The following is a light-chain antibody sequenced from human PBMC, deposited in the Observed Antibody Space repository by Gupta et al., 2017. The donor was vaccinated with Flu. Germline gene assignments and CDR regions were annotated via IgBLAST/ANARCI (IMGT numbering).Light chain of an antibody. CDR3: SSYTSGSTLVVA. Sequence: TISCTGTTSDVGGYNSVSWYQQRPGTAPKLMIYDVSNRRSGSSNRFSGSKSGNTASLTISGLQAEDEADYYCSSYTSGSTLVVAFGGGTKLTVL. V-gene: IGLV2-14*04. J-gene: IGLJ2*01. CDR1: TSDVGGYNS. CDR2: DVS.